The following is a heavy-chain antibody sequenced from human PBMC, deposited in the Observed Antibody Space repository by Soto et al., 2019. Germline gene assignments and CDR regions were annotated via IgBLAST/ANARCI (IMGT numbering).Heavy chain of an antibody. V-gene: IGHV4-59*08. Sequence: SETLSLTCTVSGRSISPYYWSWVRQPAGKGLEWLGYIYYSGSTNYNPSLTSRVTISVDTSKNQFSLRLSSVTAADTAVYYCARHIRDATGSYRLDYWGPGTVVTVSS. J-gene: IGHJ4*02. CDR1: GRSISPYY. D-gene: IGHD3-16*02. CDR2: IYYSGST. CDR3: ARHIRDATGSYRLDY.